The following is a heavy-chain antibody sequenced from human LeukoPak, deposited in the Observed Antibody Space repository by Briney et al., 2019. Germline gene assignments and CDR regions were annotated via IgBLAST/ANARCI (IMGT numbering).Heavy chain of an antibody. CDR1: GFTFSDYF. CDR3: ATSQSSVAGIVGD. V-gene: IGHV3-11*04. CDR2: ISGSGSNK. D-gene: IGHD6-19*01. Sequence: PGGSLRLSCAASGFTFSDYFMTWIRQAPGKGLEWVSYISGSGSNKYYADSVKGRFTISRDNAKNSLYLQMNSLRVEDTAVYYCATSQSSVAGIVGDWGQGTPVTVSS. J-gene: IGHJ4*02.